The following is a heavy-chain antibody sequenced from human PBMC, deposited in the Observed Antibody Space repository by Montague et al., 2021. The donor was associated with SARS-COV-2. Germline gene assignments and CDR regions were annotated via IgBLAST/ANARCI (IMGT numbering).Heavy chain of an antibody. D-gene: IGHD3-22*01. CDR1: GGSISSSSYY. CDR3: ARFPTSYHYDSKAAPATPDAFDI. V-gene: IGHV4-39*01. Sequence: SETLSLTCTVSGGSISSSSYYWGWIRQPPGKGLEWIGSIYYSGSTYYNPSLKSRVTISVDTSKNQFSLKLSSVTAADTAVHYCARFPTSYHYDSKAAPATPDAFDIWGQGTMVTVSS. CDR2: IYYSGST. J-gene: IGHJ3*02.